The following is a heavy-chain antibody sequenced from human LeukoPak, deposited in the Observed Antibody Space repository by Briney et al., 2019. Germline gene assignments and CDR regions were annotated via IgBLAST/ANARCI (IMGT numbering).Heavy chain of an antibody. J-gene: IGHJ4*02. CDR2: MNPDNGNT. Sequence: ASVKVSCKASGYTFTNYDVNWVRQATGQGLEWMGWMNPDNGNTGYAQKFQGRVTITRNTSISTAYMELSSLRSEDTAVYYCARARGITTSPDYWGQGTLVTVSS. CDR1: GYTFTNYD. CDR3: ARARGITTSPDY. D-gene: IGHD1-1*01. V-gene: IGHV1-8*03.